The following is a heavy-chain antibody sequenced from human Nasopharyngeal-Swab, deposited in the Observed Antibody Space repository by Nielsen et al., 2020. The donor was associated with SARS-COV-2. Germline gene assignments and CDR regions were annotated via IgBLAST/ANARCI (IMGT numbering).Heavy chain of an antibody. D-gene: IGHD3-22*01. J-gene: IGHJ4*02. CDR2: IIPIFGTA. V-gene: IGHV1-69*06. CDR1: GYTFTSYA. Sequence: SVKASCKASGYTFTSYAISWVRQAPGQGLEWMGGIIPIFGTANYAQKFQGRVTITADKSTSTAYMELSSLRSEDTAVYYCASPPRNYYDSSGFSWGQGTLVTVSS. CDR3: ASPPRNYYDSSGFS.